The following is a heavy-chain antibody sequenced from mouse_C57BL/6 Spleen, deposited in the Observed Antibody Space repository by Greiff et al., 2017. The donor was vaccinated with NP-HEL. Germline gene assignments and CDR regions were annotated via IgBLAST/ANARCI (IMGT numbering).Heavy chain of an antibody. Sequence: DVHLVESGGGLVKPGGSLKLSCAASGFTFSDYGMHWVRQAPEKGLEWVAYISSGSSTIYYADTVKGRFTISRDNAKNTLFLQMTSLRSEDTAMYYCARSRWLLLMGDYWGQGTSVTVSS. CDR2: ISSGSSTI. CDR3: ARSRWLLLMGDY. J-gene: IGHJ4*01. CDR1: GFTFSDYG. V-gene: IGHV5-17*01. D-gene: IGHD2-3*01.